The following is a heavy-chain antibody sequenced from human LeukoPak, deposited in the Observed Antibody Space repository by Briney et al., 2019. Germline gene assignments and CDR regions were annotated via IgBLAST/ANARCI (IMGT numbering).Heavy chain of an antibody. Sequence: SETLSLTCTVSGGSISSYYWSWIRQPPGKGLEWIGYIYYSGSTNYNPSLNSRVTISVDTSKNQFSLRLSSVTAADTAVYYCATPYGGATFDDWCQGTLVTVSS. V-gene: IGHV4-59*08. J-gene: IGHJ4*02. CDR2: IYYSGST. CDR3: ATPYGGATFDD. CDR1: GGSISSYY. D-gene: IGHD1-26*01.